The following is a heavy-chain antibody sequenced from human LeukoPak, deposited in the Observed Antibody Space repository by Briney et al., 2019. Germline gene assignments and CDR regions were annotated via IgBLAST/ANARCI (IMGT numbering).Heavy chain of an antibody. CDR1: GFTFSNNA. CDR3: AKDHVMEGMDY. CDR2: ISGSGGST. D-gene: IGHD2-8*01. J-gene: IGHJ4*02. V-gene: IGHV3-23*01. Sequence: GGSLRLSCAASGFTFSNNAMSWVRQAPGKGLEWVSAISGSGGSTYYADSVKGRFTISRDNSKNTLYLQMNSLRAEDTAVYYCAKDHVMEGMDYWGQGTLVTVSS.